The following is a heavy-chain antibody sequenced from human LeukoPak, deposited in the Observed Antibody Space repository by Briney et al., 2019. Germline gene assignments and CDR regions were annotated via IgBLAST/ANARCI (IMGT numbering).Heavy chain of an antibody. V-gene: IGHV3-7*03. D-gene: IGHD3-10*01. Sequence: GGSLRLSCEGSAFIFSGHWMNWVRQTPGKGLEWVASIKEDGSERQYVDSVKGRFSISRDNTKGSLFLQLNSLRAEDTAVYYCAKDPGELGFSELDYWGQGTLVTVSS. J-gene: IGHJ4*02. CDR2: IKEDGSER. CDR3: AKDPGELGFSELDY. CDR1: AFIFSGHW.